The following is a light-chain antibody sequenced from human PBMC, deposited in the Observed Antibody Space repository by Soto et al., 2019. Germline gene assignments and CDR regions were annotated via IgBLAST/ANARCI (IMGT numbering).Light chain of an antibody. CDR2: KAS. CDR1: QSISSW. CDR3: QQYNSYSQTWT. J-gene: IGKJ1*01. Sequence: DIQMTQSPSTLSASVGDRVTITCRASQSISSWLAWYQQKPGKAPKLLIYKASSLESGVPSRFSGSGSGTEFTLTLSSLQPDDFATYCCQQYNSYSQTWTFGQGTKVEIK. V-gene: IGKV1-5*03.